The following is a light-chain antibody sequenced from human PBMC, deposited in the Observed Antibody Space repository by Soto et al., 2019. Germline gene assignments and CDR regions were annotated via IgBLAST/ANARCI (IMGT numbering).Light chain of an antibody. CDR1: SSNIRSNP. CDR3: TSWDDSMNGLL. V-gene: IGLV1-44*01. J-gene: IGLJ2*01. Sequence: QSALTQPPSASGTPGQRVTISCSGGSSNIRSNPVNWYQQLPGTAPKLLLYNNNQRPSGVPDRFSGSKFGTSASLAISGLQSEDEAEYHCTSWDDSMNGLLFGGGTKLTVL. CDR2: NNN.